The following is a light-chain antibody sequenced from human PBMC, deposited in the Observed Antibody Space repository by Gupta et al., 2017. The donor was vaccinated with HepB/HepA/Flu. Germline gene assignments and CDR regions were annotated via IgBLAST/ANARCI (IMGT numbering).Light chain of an antibody. CDR3: HSYAGSNVGV. CDR1: SSDVGGYNY. J-gene: IGLJ1*01. CDR2: EVN. Sequence: QSALTPPPSASGSPGPSVTISCTGTSSDVGGYNYVSWYQQHPGKAPKLLIYEVNKRPAGVPDRFSGSKSGNTASLTISGLQAEEEADYYCHSYAGSNVGVFGTATRVTVL. V-gene: IGLV2-8*01.